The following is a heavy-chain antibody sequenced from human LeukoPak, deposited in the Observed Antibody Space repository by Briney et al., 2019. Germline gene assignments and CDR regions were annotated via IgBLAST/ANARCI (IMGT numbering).Heavy chain of an antibody. V-gene: IGHV4-39*07. CDR2: IYYSGST. Sequence: SETLSLTCTVSGGSISSSSYYWGWIRQPPGKGLEWIGSIYYSGSTYYNPSLKSRVTISVDTSKNQFSLKLSSVTAADTAVYYCASGARLYDFWSGYYYSAFDIWGQGTMVTVSS. D-gene: IGHD3-3*01. CDR3: ASGARLYDFWSGYYYSAFDI. J-gene: IGHJ3*02. CDR1: GGSISSSSYY.